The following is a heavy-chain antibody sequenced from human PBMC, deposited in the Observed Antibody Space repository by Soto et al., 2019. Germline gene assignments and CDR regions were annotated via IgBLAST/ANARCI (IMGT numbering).Heavy chain of an antibody. Sequence: EEQLLESGGALVVPGGSLRLSCAACGFAFSNYAMTWVRQAPGKGLEWVSSIRGNGDRTYYAESVKGRFTISRDNSKSTLFLQMNSLRADDTAVYFCARAEVTAVFGFWGQGTLVTVSS. CDR3: ARAEVTAVFGF. V-gene: IGHV3-23*01. J-gene: IGHJ4*02. CDR1: GFAFSNYA. D-gene: IGHD2-21*02. CDR2: IRGNGDRT.